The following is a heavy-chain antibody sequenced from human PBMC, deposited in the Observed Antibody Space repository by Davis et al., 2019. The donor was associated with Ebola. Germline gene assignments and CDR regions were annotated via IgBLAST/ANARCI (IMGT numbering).Heavy chain of an antibody. V-gene: IGHV3-23*01. CDR1: RFTFSSYA. D-gene: IGHD2-8*01. CDR2: ISATGADI. CDR3: AEGGTNNFLGAN. Sequence: GESLKISCTASRFTFSSYAMHWVRQAPGGGLEWVSGISATGADIKYADSVRGRFSISRDDSKNTLYLQMDSLRAEDTAVFYCAEGGTNNFLGANWGQGTLVTVSS. J-gene: IGHJ4*02.